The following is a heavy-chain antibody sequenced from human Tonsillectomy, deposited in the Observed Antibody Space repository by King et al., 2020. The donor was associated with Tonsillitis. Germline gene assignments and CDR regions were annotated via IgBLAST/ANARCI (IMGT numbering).Heavy chain of an antibody. J-gene: IGHJ6*02. D-gene: IGHD5-18*01. CDR2: ISYDGSNK. V-gene: IGHV3-30*18. CDR3: AKERGDVDPGSYGMDV. CDR1: GFIFSSSG. Sequence: VQLVESGGGVVQPGRSLRLSCAASGFIFSSSGMHWVRQAPGKGLEWVAVISYDGSNKYYADSVKGRFTISRDNSKNTLYLQMNSLRAEDTAVFYCAKERGDVDPGSYGMDVWGQGTTVTVSS.